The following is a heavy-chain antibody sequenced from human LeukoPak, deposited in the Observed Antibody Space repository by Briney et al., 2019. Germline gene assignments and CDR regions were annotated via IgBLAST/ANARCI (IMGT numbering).Heavy chain of an antibody. Sequence: PSETLSLTCTVSGGSISSYYWSWIRQHPGKGLEWIGYIYYSGSTYYNPSLRSRVTISVETSKNQFSLKLSSVTAADTAVYYCARDTPPYYDFWSGRMDVWGQGTTVTVSS. V-gene: IGHV4-59*06. J-gene: IGHJ6*02. D-gene: IGHD3-3*01. CDR2: IYYSGST. CDR1: GGSISSYY. CDR3: ARDTPPYYDFWSGRMDV.